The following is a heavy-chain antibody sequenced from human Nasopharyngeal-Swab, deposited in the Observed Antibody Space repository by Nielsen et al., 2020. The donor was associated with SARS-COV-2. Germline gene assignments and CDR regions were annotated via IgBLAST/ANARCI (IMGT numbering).Heavy chain of an antibody. CDR1: GFTFSSYW. V-gene: IGHV3-7*01. Sequence: GASLKISCAASGFTFSSYWMSWVRQAPGKGLEWVANIKQDGSEKYYVDSVKGRFTISRDNAKNSLYLQMNSLRAEDTAVYYCARDFLLDRVPNWFDPWGQGTLVTVSS. CDR3: ARDFLLDRVPNWFDP. D-gene: IGHD2-2*03. J-gene: IGHJ5*02. CDR2: IKQDGSEK.